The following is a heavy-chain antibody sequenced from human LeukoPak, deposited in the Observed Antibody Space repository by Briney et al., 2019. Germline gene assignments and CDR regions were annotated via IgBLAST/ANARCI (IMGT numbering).Heavy chain of an antibody. V-gene: IGHV4-4*07. D-gene: IGHD2-8*01. CDR2: IYTSGST. J-gene: IGHJ4*02. CDR1: GGSISSYY. Sequence: PSETLSLTCTVSGGSISSYYWSWIRQPAGKGREWTGRIYTSGSTNYNPSLKSRVTMSVDTPKNQFSLKLSSVTAADTAVYYCARKVSVYAYFDYWGQGTLVTVSS. CDR3: ARKVSVYAYFDY.